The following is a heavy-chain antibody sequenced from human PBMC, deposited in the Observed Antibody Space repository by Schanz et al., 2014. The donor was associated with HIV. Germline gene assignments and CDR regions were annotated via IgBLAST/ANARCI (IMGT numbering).Heavy chain of an antibody. CDR3: ARRDTGTLYYYYHYGMDV. V-gene: IGHV3-33*08. J-gene: IGHJ6*02. CDR1: GFMFSSYG. Sequence: MQLLESGGGLVQPGGSLRLSCAASGFMFSSYGMSWVRQAPGKGLEWVAAMWYDESHKGYADSVKGRFSISRDSAKNALYLQMNSLRGDDTAVYYCARRDTGTLYYYYHYGMDVWGQGTTVTVSS. D-gene: IGHD1-1*01. CDR2: MWYDESHK.